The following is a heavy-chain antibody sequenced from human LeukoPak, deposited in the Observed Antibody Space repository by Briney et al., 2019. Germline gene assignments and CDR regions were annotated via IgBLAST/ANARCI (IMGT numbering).Heavy chain of an antibody. CDR3: ASIKVGATSIDY. CDR2: IYHSGST. D-gene: IGHD1-26*01. Sequence: SETLSLTCTVSGGSISSYYWGWIRQPPGKGLEWIGSIYHSGSTYYDPSLKSRVTISVDTSKNQFSLKLSSVTAADTAVYYCASIKVGATSIDYWGQGTLVTVSS. V-gene: IGHV4-38-2*02. J-gene: IGHJ4*02. CDR1: GGSISSYY.